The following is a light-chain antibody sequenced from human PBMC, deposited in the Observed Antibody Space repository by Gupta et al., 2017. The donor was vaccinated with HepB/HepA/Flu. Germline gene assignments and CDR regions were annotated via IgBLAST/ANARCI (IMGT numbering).Light chain of an antibody. V-gene: IGKV3D-20*01. CDR1: ESVRSRY. J-gene: IGKJ4*02. CDR2: DAS. Sequence: EIVLTQSPATLSLSPGERATLSCGASESVRSRYLAWYQQKPGRAPRLLMYDASKRATGIPDRFSGSGSGTDFTLTISRLEPEDFAVYYCQQNGSSPLTFGGGTKVEIK. CDR3: QQNGSSPLT.